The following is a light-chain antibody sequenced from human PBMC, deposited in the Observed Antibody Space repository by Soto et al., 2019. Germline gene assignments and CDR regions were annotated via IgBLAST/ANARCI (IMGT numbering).Light chain of an antibody. CDR3: QQYSSTLT. Sequence: DIVMTQSPDSLAVSLGERATINCKSSQSVLYSSDNKNYLAWYQQKPGQPPKLLIYWASTRDSGVPDRFSGSGSGAHVTLTISILQAEDVAVYYCQQYSSTLTFGGGTKVDIK. CDR2: WAS. J-gene: IGKJ4*01. CDR1: QSVLYSSDNKNY. V-gene: IGKV4-1*01.